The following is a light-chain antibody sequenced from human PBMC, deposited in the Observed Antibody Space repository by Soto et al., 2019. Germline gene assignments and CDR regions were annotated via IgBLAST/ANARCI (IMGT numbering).Light chain of an antibody. J-gene: IGKJ4*01. CDR2: AAS. V-gene: IGKV1D-12*01. CDR1: QGISSS. Sequence: DIQMTQSPSSVSASVGDRVTITCRASQGISSSLAWYQQKPGKAPKLLIYAASNLQSGVPSRFSGSGSGTDFTLTIRSRQPEDFATYFCQQANSFPLTFGGGTKVEIK. CDR3: QQANSFPLT.